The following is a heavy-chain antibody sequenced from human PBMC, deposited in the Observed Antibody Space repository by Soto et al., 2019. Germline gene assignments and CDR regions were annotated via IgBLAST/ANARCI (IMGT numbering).Heavy chain of an antibody. CDR3: SLGVRYFDWLFH. J-gene: IGHJ4*02. Sequence: PGGSLRLSCAASGFTFSNAWMSWVRQAPGKGLEWVGRIKSKTDGGTADYAAPVKGRFTIPRDDSKNTLYLQMNSLKTEDTAVYYFSLGVRYFDWLFHWGQGTLVTVSS. V-gene: IGHV3-15*01. D-gene: IGHD3-9*01. CDR1: GFTFSNAW. CDR2: IKSKTDGGTA.